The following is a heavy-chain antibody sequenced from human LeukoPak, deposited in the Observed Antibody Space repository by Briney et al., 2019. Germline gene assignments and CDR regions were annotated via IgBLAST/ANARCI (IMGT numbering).Heavy chain of an antibody. CDR1: GFTFSSYW. J-gene: IGHJ5*02. Sequence: PGGSPRLSCAASGFTFSSYWMNCVRQAPGKGLEWVANIKQDGSEKYYVHSVKGRFTISRDNAKNSLYLQMNSLRAEDTAVYYCAKEGAYPILTYGSWGQGTLVTVSS. D-gene: IGHD2-2*02. CDR2: IKQDGSEK. V-gene: IGHV3-7*01. CDR3: AKEGAYPILTYGS.